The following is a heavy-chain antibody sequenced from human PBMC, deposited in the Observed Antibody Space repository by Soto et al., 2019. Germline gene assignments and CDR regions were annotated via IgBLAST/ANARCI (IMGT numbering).Heavy chain of an antibody. V-gene: IGHV3-21*01. D-gene: IGHD3-10*01. CDR1: GFTFSSYS. CDR3: ASTMVRGVSRRYYYYGMDV. Sequence: PGGSLRLSCAASGFTFSSYSMNWVRQAPGKGLEWVSSISSSSSYIYYADSVKGRFTISRDNAKNSLYLQMDSLRAEDTAVYYCASTMVRGVSRRYYYYGMDVWGQGTTVTVSS. J-gene: IGHJ6*02. CDR2: ISSSSSYI.